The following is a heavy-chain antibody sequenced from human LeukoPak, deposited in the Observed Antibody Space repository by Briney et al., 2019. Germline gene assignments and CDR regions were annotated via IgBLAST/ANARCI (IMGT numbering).Heavy chain of an antibody. V-gene: IGHV3-7*01. CDR3: ARDIGITIFGVVRYNWFDP. Sequence: PGGSLRLSCAASGFTFSSYAMSWVRQAPGKGLEWVANIKQDGSEKYYVDSVKGRFTISRDNAKNSLYLQMNSLRAEDTAVYYCARDIGITIFGVVRYNWFDPWGQGTLVTVSS. CDR2: IKQDGSEK. CDR1: GFTFSSYA. J-gene: IGHJ5*02. D-gene: IGHD3-3*01.